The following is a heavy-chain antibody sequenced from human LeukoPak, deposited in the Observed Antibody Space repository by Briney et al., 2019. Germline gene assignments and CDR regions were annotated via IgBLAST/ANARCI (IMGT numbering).Heavy chain of an antibody. CDR2: ISGGGVAI. J-gene: IGHJ4*02. CDR3: ARGSRVIDY. V-gene: IGHV3-23*01. Sequence: GGSLRLSCAASGFTFSNHAMSWVRQAPGKGLQWVSAISGGGVAIYYADSVKGRFTISRDNSKNTLYLQMNSLRAEDTAVYYCARGSRVIDYWGQGTLVTVSS. D-gene: IGHD2-15*01. CDR1: GFTFSNHA.